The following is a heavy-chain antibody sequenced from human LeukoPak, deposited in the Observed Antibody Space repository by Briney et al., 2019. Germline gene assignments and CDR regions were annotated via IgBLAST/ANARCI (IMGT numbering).Heavy chain of an antibody. CDR2: IYTSGST. V-gene: IGHV4-4*07. D-gene: IGHD2-2*01. Sequence: SETLSLTCTVSGGSISSYYWSWTRQPAGKGLEWIGRIYTSGSTNYNPSLKSRVTMSVDTSKNQFSLKLSSVTAADTAVYYCARGRSSYDYYYYMDVWGKGTTVTVSS. CDR1: GGSISSYY. J-gene: IGHJ6*03. CDR3: ARGRSSYDYYYYMDV.